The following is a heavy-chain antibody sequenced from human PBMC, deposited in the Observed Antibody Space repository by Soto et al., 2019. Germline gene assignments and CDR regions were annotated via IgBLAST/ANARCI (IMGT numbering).Heavy chain of an antibody. D-gene: IGHD5-18*01. V-gene: IGHV4-34*01. CDR1: GGSFSGYY. CDR2: INHSGST. Sequence: SETLSLTCAVYGGSFSGYYWSWIRQPPGKGLEWIGEINHSGSTNYNPSLKSRATISVDTSKNQFSLKLTSVTAADTAVYYCARHPGYGLYYFYYWGQGTLVTVSS. J-gene: IGHJ4*02. CDR3: ARHPGYGLYYFYY.